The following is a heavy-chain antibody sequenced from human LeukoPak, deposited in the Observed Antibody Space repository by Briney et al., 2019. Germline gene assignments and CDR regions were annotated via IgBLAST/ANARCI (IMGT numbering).Heavy chain of an antibody. CDR1: GFTFSSYA. D-gene: IGHD3-22*01. V-gene: IGHV3-23*01. Sequence: GGSLRLSCAASGFTFSSYAMSWVRQAPGKGLEWVSAISGSGGSTYYADSVKGRFTISRENYKNTLYLQMNSLRAEDTDVYYCAKGDYYDSSGSSYNYYYGMDVWGQGTTVTVSS. CDR2: ISGSGGST. CDR3: AKGDYYDSSGSSYNYYYGMDV. J-gene: IGHJ6*02.